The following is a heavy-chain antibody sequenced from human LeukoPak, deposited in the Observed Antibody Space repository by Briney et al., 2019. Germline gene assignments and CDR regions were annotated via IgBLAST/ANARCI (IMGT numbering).Heavy chain of an antibody. V-gene: IGHV3-30-3*01. CDR2: ISYDGSNK. CDR3: ARDSGYSSSWRFDY. D-gene: IGHD6-13*01. J-gene: IGHJ4*02. Sequence: PGGSLRLSCAASGFTFSSYAMHWVRQAPGKGLEWVAVISYDGSNKYYADSVKGRFTISRDNPKNTLYLQMNSLRAEDTAVYYCARDSGYSSSWRFDYWGQGTLVTVSS. CDR1: GFTFSSYA.